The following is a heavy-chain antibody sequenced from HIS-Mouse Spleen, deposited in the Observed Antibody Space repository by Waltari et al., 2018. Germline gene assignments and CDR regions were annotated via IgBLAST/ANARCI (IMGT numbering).Heavy chain of an antibody. V-gene: IGHV4-59*01. CDR1: GGSISSYY. D-gene: IGHD1-26*01. CDR2: IYYSGST. CDR3: ARAKYSGSPELPELDY. Sequence: QVQLQESGPGLVKPSETLSLTCTVSGGSISSYYWSWLRQPPGKGLEWIGYIYYSGSTNYNPSLKSRVTISVDTSKNQFSLKLSSVTAADTAVYYCARAKYSGSPELPELDYWGQGTLVTVSS. J-gene: IGHJ4*02.